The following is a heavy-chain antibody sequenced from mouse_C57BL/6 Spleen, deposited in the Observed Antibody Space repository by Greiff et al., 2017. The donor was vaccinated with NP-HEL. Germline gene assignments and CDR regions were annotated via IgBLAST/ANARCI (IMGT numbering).Heavy chain of an antibody. CDR1: GYTFTDYY. J-gene: IGHJ3*01. Sequence: VQLKQSGPELVKPGASVKISCKASGYTFTDYYMNWVKQSHGKSLEWIGDINPNNGGTSYNQKFKGKATLTVDKSSSTAYMELRSLTSEDSAVYYCAILDGYDGAWFAYWGQGTLVTVSA. CDR3: AILDGYDGAWFAY. D-gene: IGHD2-2*01. CDR2: INPNNGGT. V-gene: IGHV1-26*01.